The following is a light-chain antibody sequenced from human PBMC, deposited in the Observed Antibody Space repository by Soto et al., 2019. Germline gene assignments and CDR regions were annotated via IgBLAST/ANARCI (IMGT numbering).Light chain of an antibody. Sequence: SYELTQPPSVSVAPGQTARITCGENNIGSKSVHWYQQKPGQAPVLVVYDDRDRPSRIPERFSGSNSGNTATLTISRVEAGDEADYYCQVWDSSTDHVVFGGGTKLTVL. J-gene: IGLJ2*01. V-gene: IGLV3-21*02. CDR1: NIGSKS. CDR3: QVWDSSTDHVV. CDR2: DDR.